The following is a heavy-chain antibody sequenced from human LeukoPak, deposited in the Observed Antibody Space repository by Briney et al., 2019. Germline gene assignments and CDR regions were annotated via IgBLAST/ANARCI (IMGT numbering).Heavy chain of an antibody. CDR1: GFSFKTYE. Sequence: GGSLRLSCVASGFSFKTYEMNWVRQAPGKGLEWVSSISSSSSYIYYADSVKGRFTISRDNAKNSLYLQMNSLRVEDTAVYYCARDLKSSSLGVDYWGQGTLVTVSS. CDR3: ARDLKSSSLGVDY. J-gene: IGHJ4*02. V-gene: IGHV3-21*01. D-gene: IGHD3-10*01. CDR2: ISSSSSYI.